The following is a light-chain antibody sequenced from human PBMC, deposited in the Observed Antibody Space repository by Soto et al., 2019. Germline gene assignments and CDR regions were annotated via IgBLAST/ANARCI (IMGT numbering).Light chain of an antibody. Sequence: SYELTQPPSVSVSPGQTASITCSGDKLGDKYACWYQQKPGQSPVLVIYQDNKRPSGIPERFSGSNSGNTATLTISGTQAMDEADYYCQAWDISTAVFGTGTKVTVL. CDR3: QAWDISTAV. J-gene: IGLJ1*01. CDR2: QDN. CDR1: KLGDKY. V-gene: IGLV3-1*01.